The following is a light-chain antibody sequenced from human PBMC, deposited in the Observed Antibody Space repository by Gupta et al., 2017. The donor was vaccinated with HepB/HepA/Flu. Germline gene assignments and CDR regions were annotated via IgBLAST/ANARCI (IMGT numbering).Light chain of an antibody. Sequence: EIVLTQSPATPSLSPGERATLSCRASQSVNIYLAWYQQKPGQAPRLLIYDASNRAAGIPARFSGSGSGTDFTLTISSLGPEDFAIVYCQQRRSLPITFGQGTRLEIK. J-gene: IGKJ5*01. CDR1: QSVNIY. CDR3: QQRRSLPIT. V-gene: IGKV3-11*01. CDR2: DAS.